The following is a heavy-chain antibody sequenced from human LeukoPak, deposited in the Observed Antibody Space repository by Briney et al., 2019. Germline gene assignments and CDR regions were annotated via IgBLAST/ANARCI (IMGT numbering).Heavy chain of an antibody. CDR1: GFTFDDYG. CDR3: ARAPYYYDSSGYYYAFDY. D-gene: IGHD3-22*01. V-gene: IGHV3-20*04. J-gene: IGHJ4*02. CDR2: INWNGGST. Sequence: TGGSLRLSCAASGFTFDDYGMSWVRQAPGKGLEWVSGINWNGGSTGYADSVKGRFTISRDNAKNSLYPQMNSLRAEDTAVYYCARAPYYYDSSGYYYAFDYWGQGTLVTVSS.